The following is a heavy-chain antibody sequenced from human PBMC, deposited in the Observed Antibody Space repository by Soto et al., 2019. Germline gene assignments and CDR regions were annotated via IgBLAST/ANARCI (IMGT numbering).Heavy chain of an antibody. CDR3: ARGSIAAAGTRSDY. Sequence: QVQLVQSGAEVKKPGSSVKVSCKASGGTFSSCTISWVRQAPGQGLEWMGRIIPILGIANYAQKFQGRVTITADKSTITAYMELSSLRSEDTAVYYCARGSIAAAGTRSDYWGQGTLVTVSS. V-gene: IGHV1-69*02. CDR1: GGTFSSCT. CDR2: IIPILGIA. D-gene: IGHD6-13*01. J-gene: IGHJ4*02.